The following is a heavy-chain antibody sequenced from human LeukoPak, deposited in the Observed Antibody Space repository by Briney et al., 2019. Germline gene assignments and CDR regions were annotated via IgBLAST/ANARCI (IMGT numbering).Heavy chain of an antibody. D-gene: IGHD6-13*01. CDR1: GDSLTYYY. CDR3: ARGRAAGRMNWFDP. J-gene: IGHJ5*02. Sequence: PSETLSLTCTVSGDSLTYYYWSWIRQPPGKGLEWIADIDDSGSPNYNPSLKSRVTISVDTSQNQISLKVNSVTAADTAVYYCARGRAAGRMNWFDPWGQGTLVIVSS. CDR2: IDDSGSP. V-gene: IGHV4-59*01.